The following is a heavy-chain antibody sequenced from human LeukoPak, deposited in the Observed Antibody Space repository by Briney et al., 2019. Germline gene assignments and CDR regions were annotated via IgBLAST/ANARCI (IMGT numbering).Heavy chain of an antibody. CDR2: INQDGSEK. CDR3: ARDHSGGWYAVLDY. V-gene: IGHV3-7*03. Sequence: PGGSLRLSCVPSGFTFNSYWMSWVRQAPGKGLEWVANINQDGSEKYYVDSVKGRFTISRDSAKNSLYLQMHSLRADDTAVYYCARDHSGGWYAVLDYWGQGTLVTVSS. CDR1: GFTFNSYW. J-gene: IGHJ4*02. D-gene: IGHD6-19*01.